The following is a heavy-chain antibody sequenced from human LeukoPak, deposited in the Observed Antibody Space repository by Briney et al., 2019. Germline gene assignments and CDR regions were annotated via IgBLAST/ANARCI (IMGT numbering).Heavy chain of an antibody. CDR1: GFTFSNAW. D-gene: IGHD3-3*01. J-gene: IGHJ4*02. Sequence: GGSLRLSCAASGFTFSNAWMSWVRQAPGKGLEWVGRIKSKTDGGTTDYAAPVKGRFTISRDDSKNTLYLQMNSLKTEDTAVYYCTSEHTSYYDFRSGYYDYWGQGTLVTVSS. CDR2: IKSKTDGGTT. V-gene: IGHV3-15*01. CDR3: TSEHTSYYDFRSGYYDY.